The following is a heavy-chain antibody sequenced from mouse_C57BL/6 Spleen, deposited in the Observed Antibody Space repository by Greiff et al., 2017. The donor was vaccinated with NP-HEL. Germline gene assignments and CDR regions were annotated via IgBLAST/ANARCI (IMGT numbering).Heavy chain of an antibody. J-gene: IGHJ2*01. D-gene: IGHD1-1*01. CDR2: IDPEDGDT. CDR3: TTGTTVVEEDYFDY. Sequence: EVQLQQSGAELVRPGASVKLSCTASGFNIKDYYMHWVKQRPEQGLEWIGRIDPEDGDTEYAPKFQGKATMTADTSSNTAYLQLSSLTSEDPAVYYCTTGTTVVEEDYFDYWGQGTTLTVSS. CDR1: GFNIKDYY. V-gene: IGHV14-1*01.